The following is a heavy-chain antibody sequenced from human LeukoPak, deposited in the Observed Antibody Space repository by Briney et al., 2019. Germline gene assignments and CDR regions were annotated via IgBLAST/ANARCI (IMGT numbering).Heavy chain of an antibody. J-gene: IGHJ4*02. CDR1: GVSIRSYY. CDR2: IYYSGST. D-gene: IGHD3-10*01. Sequence: SETLSLTCTVSGVSIRSYYWSWLRQPPGKGLEGIAYIYYSGSTNYNPSLKSRVTISVDTSKNQFSLKLSSVTAADTAVYYCARRYGSGSSGTFDYWGQGTLVTVSS. V-gene: IGHV4-59*01. CDR3: ARRYGSGSSGTFDY.